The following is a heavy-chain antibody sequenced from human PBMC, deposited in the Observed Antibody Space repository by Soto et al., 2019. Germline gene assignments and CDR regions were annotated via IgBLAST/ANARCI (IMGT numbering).Heavy chain of an antibody. V-gene: IGHV1-18*01. CDR2: ISAYNGDT. Sequence: ASVKVSCKASGYTFSWFGISWFRQAPGQGLEWMGWISAYNGDTAYAQKFQCRVTLTTDTSTNTAYMELRSLGSDDTDLYFFAPREIIVEQSYCNYCHQVTLIIV. CDR3: APREIIVEQSYCNY. D-gene: IGHD1-26*01. J-gene: IGHJ4*02. CDR1: GYTFSWFG.